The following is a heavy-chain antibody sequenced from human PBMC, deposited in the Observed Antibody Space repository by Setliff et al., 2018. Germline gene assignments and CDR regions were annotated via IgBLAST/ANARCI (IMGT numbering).Heavy chain of an antibody. D-gene: IGHD6-13*01. CDR1: GGTFSSYA. CDR2: IIPIFGTA. V-gene: IGHV1-69*06. J-gene: IGHJ5*02. CDR3: ARTGYRLAHWFDP. Sequence: SVKVSCKASGGTFSSYAISWVRQAPGQGLEWMGGIIPIFGTANYAQKFQGRVTITADKSTSTAYMELSSLRSEDTAVYYCARTGYRLAHWFDPWGQGTLVTVSS.